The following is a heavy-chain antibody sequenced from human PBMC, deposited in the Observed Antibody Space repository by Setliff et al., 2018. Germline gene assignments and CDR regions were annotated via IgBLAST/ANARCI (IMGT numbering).Heavy chain of an antibody. D-gene: IGHD3-10*01. V-gene: IGHV4-34*01. J-gene: IGHJ5*02. CDR2: IYYSGLT. CDR3: AGYQGSGSNYKVVNWFDP. Sequence: SETLSLTCAVYGESFSGHYWSWIRQPPGKGLEWIGTIYYSGLTYYTPSLRSRATISVDTSKNRFSLQLSSVTAADTAVYYCAGYQGSGSNYKVVNWFDPWGQGTLVTVSS. CDR1: GESFSGHY.